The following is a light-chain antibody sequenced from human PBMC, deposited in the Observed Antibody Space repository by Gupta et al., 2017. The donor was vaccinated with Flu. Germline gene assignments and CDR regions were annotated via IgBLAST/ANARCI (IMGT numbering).Light chain of an antibody. Sequence: VGDRVTITCRGSQSISSWVAWYQQKPGKAPKLLIYKASSLESGVPSRFSGSGSGTEFTLTISSLQPDDFATYYCQQYNSYWTFGQGTKVEIK. J-gene: IGKJ1*01. CDR2: KAS. V-gene: IGKV1-5*03. CDR3: QQYNSYWT. CDR1: QSISSW.